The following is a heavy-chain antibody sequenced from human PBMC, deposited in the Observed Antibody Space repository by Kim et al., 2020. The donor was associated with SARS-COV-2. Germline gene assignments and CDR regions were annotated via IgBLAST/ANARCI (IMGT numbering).Heavy chain of an antibody. CDR1: GGTFSSHG. D-gene: IGHD2-2*01. CDR2: IIPLLNLS. J-gene: IGHJ6*01. V-gene: IGHV1-69*04. CDR3: ARATFSSADDYLYHMDV. Sequence: SVKVSCKASGGTFSSHGFCWVRQAPGQGLEWMGRIIPLLNLSNYAQKFQDRVTLIADESTSTLYLELSSLRSEDTAVYFCARATFSSADDYLYHMDVWG.